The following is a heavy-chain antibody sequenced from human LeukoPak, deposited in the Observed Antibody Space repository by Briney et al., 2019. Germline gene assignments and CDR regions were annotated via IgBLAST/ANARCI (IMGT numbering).Heavy chain of an antibody. V-gene: IGHV1-18*01. CDR1: GYTFTRYG. CDR2: ISAYNGNT. Sequence: ASVKVSCKASGYTFTRYGISWVRQAPGQGLEWMGWISAYNGNTNYAQKLQGRVTMTTDTSTSTAYMELRSLRSDDTAVYCCARGHAYYDMLTGYSIYGLDVWGQGTTVTVSS. D-gene: IGHD3-9*01. CDR3: ARGHAYYDMLTGYSIYGLDV. J-gene: IGHJ6*02.